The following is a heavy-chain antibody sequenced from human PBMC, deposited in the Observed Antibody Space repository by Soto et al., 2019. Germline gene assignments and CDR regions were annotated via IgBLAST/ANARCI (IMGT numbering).Heavy chain of an antibody. Sequence: PGGSLRLSFAASGFTFSDYYMSWIRQDPGKGLEWVSYISSSGSTIYYADSVKGRFTISRYNDKDSLYLQMNSLRAEDTAVYYCASISNKGDGYYFDYWGQGTLVTVSS. CDR2: ISSSGSTI. CDR1: GFTFSDYY. V-gene: IGHV3-11*01. D-gene: IGHD1-26*01. J-gene: IGHJ4*02. CDR3: ASISNKGDGYYFDY.